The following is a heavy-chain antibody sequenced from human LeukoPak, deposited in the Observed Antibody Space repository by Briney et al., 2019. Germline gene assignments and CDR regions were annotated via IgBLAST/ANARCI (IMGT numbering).Heavy chain of an antibody. CDR3: VNNLLWFGELLSAFDI. Sequence: GGSLRLSCSASGFTFSSYAMHWVRQAPGKGLEYVSAISSNGGSTYYADSVEGRFTISRDNSKNTLYLQMSSLRAEDTAVYYCVNNLLWFGELLSAFDIWGQGTMVTVSS. CDR1: GFTFSSYA. D-gene: IGHD3-10*01. V-gene: IGHV3-64D*06. J-gene: IGHJ3*02. CDR2: ISSNGGST.